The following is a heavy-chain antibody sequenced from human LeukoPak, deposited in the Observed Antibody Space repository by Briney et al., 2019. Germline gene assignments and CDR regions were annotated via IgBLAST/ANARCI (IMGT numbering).Heavy chain of an antibody. D-gene: IGHD6-19*01. J-gene: IGHJ6*03. Sequence: PSETLSLTCTVTGGSMNTYYWSWTRQPPGKGLEWIGYIYYSGSTSYSPSLKSRVTMSVDTSKNQFSLKLSSVTAADTAVYYCAREGSGWYRSYFYYYMDVWGKGTTVTVSS. V-gene: IGHV4-59*12. CDR2: IYYSGST. CDR3: AREGSGWYRSYFYYYMDV. CDR1: GGSMNTYY.